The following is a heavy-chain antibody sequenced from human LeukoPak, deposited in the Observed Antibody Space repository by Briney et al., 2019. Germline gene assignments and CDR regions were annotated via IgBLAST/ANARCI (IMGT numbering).Heavy chain of an antibody. CDR3: ARDAYYYDSSGYPFDY. D-gene: IGHD3-22*01. Sequence: SETLSLTCTVPGGSISSSSYYWGWIRQPPGKGLEWIGSIYYSGSTYYNPSLKSRVTISVDTSKNQFSLKLSSVTAADTAVYYCARDAYYYDSSGYPFDYWGQGTLVTVSS. CDR1: GGSISSSSYY. J-gene: IGHJ4*02. CDR2: IYYSGST. V-gene: IGHV4-39*07.